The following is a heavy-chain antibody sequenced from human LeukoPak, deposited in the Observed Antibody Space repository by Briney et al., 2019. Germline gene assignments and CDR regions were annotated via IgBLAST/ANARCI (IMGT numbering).Heavy chain of an antibody. J-gene: IGHJ6*03. Sequence: GGSLRLSCAASGFTFSSYSMNWVRQAPGKGLEWVSSISSSSSYIYYGDPVKGRFTISRDNAKNSLYLQMNSLRAEDTAVYYCARVLEYYYGHTDVWGKGTTVTISS. D-gene: IGHD3-10*01. CDR3: ARVLEYYYGHTDV. CDR1: GFTFSSYS. V-gene: IGHV3-21*01. CDR2: ISSSSSYI.